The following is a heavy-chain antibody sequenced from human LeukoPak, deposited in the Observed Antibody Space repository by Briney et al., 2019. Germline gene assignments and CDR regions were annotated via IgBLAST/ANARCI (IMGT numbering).Heavy chain of an antibody. CDR3: ARGGTVAAGTMTL. J-gene: IGHJ4*02. V-gene: IGHV4-59*01. D-gene: IGHD6-13*01. Sequence: PSETLSLTCGVYGGSFSGYYWSWIRQPPGKGLVWIGYIYHSGSTNYNPSLKSRVTISIDTSKNQFSLKMSSVTAADTAVYYCARGGTVAAGTMTLWGQGTLVTVSS. CDR1: GGSFSGYY. CDR2: IYHSGST.